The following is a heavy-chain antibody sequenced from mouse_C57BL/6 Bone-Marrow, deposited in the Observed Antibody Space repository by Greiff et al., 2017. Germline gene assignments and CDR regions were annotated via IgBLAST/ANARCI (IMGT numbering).Heavy chain of an antibody. J-gene: IGHJ4*01. D-gene: IGHD1-1*01. Sequence: QVQLQQPGTELVKPGASVKLSCKASGYTFTSYWMHWVKQRPGQGLEWIGNINPSNGGTNYNEKFKSKATLTVDKSSSTAYMQLSSLTSEDSAVXYSARDYGSRDYAMDYWGQGTSVTVSS. CDR3: ARDYGSRDYAMDY. V-gene: IGHV1-53*01. CDR2: INPSNGGT. CDR1: GYTFTSYW.